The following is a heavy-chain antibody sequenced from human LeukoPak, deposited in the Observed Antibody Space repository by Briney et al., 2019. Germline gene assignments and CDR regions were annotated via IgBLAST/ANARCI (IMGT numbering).Heavy chain of an antibody. CDR1: GGSITSYY. V-gene: IGHV4-59*08. Sequence: SETLSLTCTVSGGSITSYYWSWIRQPPGKGLEWIGYIYSSGSTTYNPSLKSRVTISVDTSKNQFSLKLTSVTAADTAVFYCARRAVAENYFDYWGQGTLVTDSS. J-gene: IGHJ4*02. D-gene: IGHD6-19*01. CDR2: IYSSGST. CDR3: ARRAVAENYFDY.